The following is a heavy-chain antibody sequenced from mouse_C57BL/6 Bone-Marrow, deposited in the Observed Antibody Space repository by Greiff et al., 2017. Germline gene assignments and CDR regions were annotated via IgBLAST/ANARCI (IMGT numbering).Heavy chain of an antibody. D-gene: IGHD4-1*01. CDR2: INPNNGGT. J-gene: IGHJ2*01. V-gene: IGHV1-22*01. CDR3: ARRKANWDGFDY. CDR1: GYTFTDYN. Sequence: DVQLQESGPELVKPGASVKMSCKASGYTFTDYNMHWVKQSHGKSLEWIGYINPNNGGTSDNQKFKGKATLTVNKSSSTAYMELRSLTSEDSAVYYCARRKANWDGFDYWGQGTTLTVSS.